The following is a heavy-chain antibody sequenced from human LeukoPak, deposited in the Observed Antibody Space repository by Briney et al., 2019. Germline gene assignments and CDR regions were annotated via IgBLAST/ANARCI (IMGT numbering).Heavy chain of an antibody. Sequence: SETLSLTCTVSGGSISSYYWSWIRQPAGKGLEWIGRIYTSGSTNYNPSLKSRVTMSVDTSKNQFSLKLSSVTAADTAVYYCARGTTVTKNYYYYMDVWGKGTTVTVSS. CDR2: IYTSGST. D-gene: IGHD4-11*01. CDR3: ARGTTVTKNYYYYMDV. CDR1: GGSISSYY. J-gene: IGHJ6*03. V-gene: IGHV4-4*07.